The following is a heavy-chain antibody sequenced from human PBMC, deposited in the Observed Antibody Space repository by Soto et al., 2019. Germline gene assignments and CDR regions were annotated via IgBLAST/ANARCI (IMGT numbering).Heavy chain of an antibody. CDR3: AKRRGAGGHFDY. CDR1: AFTFRSYA. Sequence: WGSRRRSCAASAFTFRSYAMGWVRQGPGKGLEWVAVVSIGGSTHYADSVRGRFTISRDNSKNTLSLQMNSLTAEDTAVYFCAKRRGAGGHFDYWGQGALVTVSS. J-gene: IGHJ4*02. D-gene: IGHD2-15*01. V-gene: IGHV3-23*01. CDR2: VSIGGST.